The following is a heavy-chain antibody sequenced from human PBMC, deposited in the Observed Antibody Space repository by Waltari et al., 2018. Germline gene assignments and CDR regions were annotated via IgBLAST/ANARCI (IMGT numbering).Heavy chain of an antibody. CDR2: IFPSGGPT. Sequence: QVQLVQSGAELKKPGASVKISCKASPYTFANDYPHWVRQAPGQGLEWVGIIFPSGGPTTYAQRFQGRVTMTGDTSTTTVYLELSSLTSEDTALYFCARSGGSNVFTFWGQGTLVSVSS. CDR1: PYTFANDY. CDR3: ARSGGSNVFTF. D-gene: IGHD2-15*01. V-gene: IGHV1-46*01. J-gene: IGHJ4*02.